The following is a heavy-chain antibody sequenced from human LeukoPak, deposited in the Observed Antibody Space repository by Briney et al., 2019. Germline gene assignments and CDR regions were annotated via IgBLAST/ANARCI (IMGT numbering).Heavy chain of an antibody. CDR2: IYYSGST. CDR3: ARRVVTATNYYYYGMDV. J-gene: IGHJ6*02. CDR1: GGSISSYY. Sequence: SETLSLTCTVSGGSISSYYWSWIRQPPGKGLEWIGYIYYSGSTNYNPSLKSRVTISVDTSKNQFSLKLSSVTAADTAVYYCARRVVTATNYYYYGMDVWGQGTTVTVSS. D-gene: IGHD2-21*02. V-gene: IGHV4-59*08.